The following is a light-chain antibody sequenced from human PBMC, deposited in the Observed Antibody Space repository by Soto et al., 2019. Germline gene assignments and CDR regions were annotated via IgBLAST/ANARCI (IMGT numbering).Light chain of an antibody. CDR2: GAS. CDR1: QSVSSSY. CDR3: QQYGSSPT. V-gene: IGKV3-20*01. J-gene: IGKJ4*01. Sequence: EIVLTQSPGTLSLSPGERATLSCRASQSVSSSYLAWYQQKPGQAPRLLIYGASSRATGIPDRFSGSGSGGDFTLTISRLEPEDFAVYYCQQYGSSPTFGGGTKVEIK.